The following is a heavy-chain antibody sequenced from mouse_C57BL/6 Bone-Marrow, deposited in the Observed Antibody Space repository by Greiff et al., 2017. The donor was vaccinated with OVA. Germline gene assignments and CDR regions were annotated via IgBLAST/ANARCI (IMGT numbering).Heavy chain of an antibody. V-gene: IGHV1-69*01. CDR1: GYTFTSYW. CDR3: ARSRAFITTVVATRYYAMDY. J-gene: IGHJ4*01. Sequence: VQLQQSGAELVMPGASVKLSCKASGYTFTSYWMHWVKQRPGQGLEWIGEIDPSDSYTNYNQKFKGKSTLTVDKSSSTAYMQLSSLTSEDSAVYYCARSRAFITTVVATRYYAMDYWGQGTSVTVSS. D-gene: IGHD1-1*01. CDR2: IDPSDSYT.